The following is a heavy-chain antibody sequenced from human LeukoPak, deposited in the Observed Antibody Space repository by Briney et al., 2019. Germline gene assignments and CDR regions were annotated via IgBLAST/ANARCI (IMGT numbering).Heavy chain of an antibody. Sequence: GGSLRLSCAASGFTFNYTWMSWVRQAPGKGLEWVGRIKSKTDGETTDYAAPVKGRFTISRDDSKNTLYLQMNSLKTEDTALYYCTTAPSGYAYMNGWHLDYWGQGALVTVSS. CDR1: GFTFNYTW. CDR2: IKSKTDGETT. CDR3: TTAPSGYAYMNGWHLDY. V-gene: IGHV3-15*01. J-gene: IGHJ4*02. D-gene: IGHD5-18*01.